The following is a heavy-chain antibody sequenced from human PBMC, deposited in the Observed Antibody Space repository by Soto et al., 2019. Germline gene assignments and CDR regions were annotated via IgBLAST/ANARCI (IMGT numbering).Heavy chain of an antibody. V-gene: IGHV4-39*01. J-gene: IGHJ5*02. CDR3: ASLIELELRLDRFDP. CDR2: IYYSGST. D-gene: IGHD1-7*01. Sequence: SETLSLTCTVSGGSISSSSYYWGWIRQPPVKGLEWIGSIYYSGSTYYNPSLKSRVTISVDTSKNQFSLKLSSVTAADTAVYYFASLIELELRLDRFDPWGQGTLVTAPQ. CDR1: GGSISSSSYY.